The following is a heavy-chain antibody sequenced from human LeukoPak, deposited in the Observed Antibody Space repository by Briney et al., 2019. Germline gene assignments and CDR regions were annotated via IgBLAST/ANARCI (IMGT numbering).Heavy chain of an antibody. J-gene: IGHJ4*02. CDR2: ISRSGDYT. CDR3: ARRGGSSRGSQGDDY. V-gene: IGHV3-11*03. Sequence: GGALRLSRAASGFTFRDYSMNWIRQAPGKGVEWVSHISRSGDYTNYADSVKGRFTISRDNARNSLFLQMNSLRAEDTAVYYCARRGGSSRGSQGDDYWGQGTQVTVSS. CDR1: GFTFRDYS. D-gene: IGHD6-13*01.